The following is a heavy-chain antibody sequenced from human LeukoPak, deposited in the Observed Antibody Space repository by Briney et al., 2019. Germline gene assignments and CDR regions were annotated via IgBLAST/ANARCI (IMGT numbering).Heavy chain of an antibody. V-gene: IGHV4-59*01. J-gene: IGHJ4*02. CDR2: TYYTGST. D-gene: IGHD3-3*01. CDR3: ARVGSGYSTFYFDY. CDR1: SGSITSYY. Sequence: PSETLSLTCTVSSGSITSYYWTWIRQPPGKGLEWIGSTYYTGSTNYSPSLKGRVTILVDTSKNKFSLKMNSVTAADTALYYCARVGSGYSTFYFDYWGQGLLVTVSS.